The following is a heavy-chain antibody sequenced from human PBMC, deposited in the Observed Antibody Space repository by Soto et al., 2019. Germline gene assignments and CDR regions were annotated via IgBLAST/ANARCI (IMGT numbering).Heavy chain of an antibody. CDR2: INHSGST. J-gene: IGHJ6*03. Sequence: SETLSLTCAVYGGSFSGYYWSWIRQPPGKGLEWIGEINHSGSTNYNPSLKSRVTISVDTSKNQFSLKLSSVTAADTAVYYCARGRGYSGYDYGEFTPYYYYYYMDVWGKGTTVTVSS. V-gene: IGHV4-34*01. D-gene: IGHD5-12*01. CDR1: GGSFSGYY. CDR3: ARGRGYSGYDYGEFTPYYYYYYMDV.